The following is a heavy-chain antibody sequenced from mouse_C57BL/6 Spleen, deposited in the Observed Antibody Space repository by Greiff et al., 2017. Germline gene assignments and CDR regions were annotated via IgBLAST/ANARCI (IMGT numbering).Heavy chain of an antibody. J-gene: IGHJ1*03. Sequence: VQLKQPGPELVKPGASVKLSCKASGYSFTGYYMHWVKQSPEKSLEWIGEINPCTGCTNYNQKFKAKATLTVDTSYSTAYMQLKSLTSEYSAVFYCAKGYGNYLWYFDFWGTGTTVTVSS. D-gene: IGHD2-1*01. CDR3: AKGYGNYLWYFDF. CDR1: GYSFTGYY. V-gene: IGHV1-42*01. CDR2: INPCTGCT.